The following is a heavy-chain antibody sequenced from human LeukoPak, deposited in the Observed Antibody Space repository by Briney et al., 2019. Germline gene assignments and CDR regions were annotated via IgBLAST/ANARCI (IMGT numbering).Heavy chain of an antibody. CDR2: LSGDGITT. CDR3: ARGIASSRSVAIDL. J-gene: IGHJ4*02. D-gene: IGHD6-13*01. CDR1: DFTFSSHW. V-gene: IGHV3-74*01. Sequence: GGSLRLSCAASDFTFSSHWMYWVRQAPGKGLVWVARLSGDGITTRHADSVKGRFTISRDNAKNTLYLQMNSLRVEDTALYYCARGIASSRSVAIDLWGQGTLVAVPS.